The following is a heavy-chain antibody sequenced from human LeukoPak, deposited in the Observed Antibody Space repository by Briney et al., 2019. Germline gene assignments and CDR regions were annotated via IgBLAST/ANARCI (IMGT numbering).Heavy chain of an antibody. D-gene: IGHD3-22*01. J-gene: IGHJ4*02. CDR1: GYTFTTYY. CDR3: ARGDSSGYYPYAFY. Sequence: ASVTLSCKASGYTFTTYYIHWVRQAHRQGPDLMEIINPSGGSTTYAQIFQGRVTLTRDTSTSTVYMELSSLRSEDTAVYFCARGDSSGYYPYAFYWGQGTLVTVSS. V-gene: IGHV1-46*01. CDR2: INPSGGST.